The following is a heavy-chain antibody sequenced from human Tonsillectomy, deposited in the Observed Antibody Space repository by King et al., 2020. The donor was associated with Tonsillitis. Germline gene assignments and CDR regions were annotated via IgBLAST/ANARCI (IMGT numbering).Heavy chain of an antibody. CDR1: GFIFSDHY. Sequence: VQLVESGGGLVQPGGSLRLSCAASGFIFSDHYMDWVRQAPGKGLEWVARIRNKANSHTTEYAASVKDRFTISRDDSYNSLLLQMNSLKIEDTAVYYCARGGICGACTCYNAYYDCWGQGTLVTVSS. D-gene: IGHD2-21*01. CDR2: IRNKANSHTT. J-gene: IGHJ4*02. V-gene: IGHV3-72*01. CDR3: ARGGICGACTCYNAYYDC.